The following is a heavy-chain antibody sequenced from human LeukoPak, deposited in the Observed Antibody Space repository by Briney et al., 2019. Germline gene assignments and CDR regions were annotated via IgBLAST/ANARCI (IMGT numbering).Heavy chain of an antibody. CDR2: ISGSGGST. Sequence: PGGSLRLSCAASGFTFSSYAMSWVRQAPGKGLEWVSAISGSGGSTYYADSVKGRFTISRDNSKNTLYLQMNSLRAEDTAVYYCARARGYCSGSSCLGLDYWGQGTLVTVSS. CDR1: GFTFSSYA. V-gene: IGHV3-23*01. J-gene: IGHJ4*02. CDR3: ARARGYCSGSSCLGLDY. D-gene: IGHD2-15*01.